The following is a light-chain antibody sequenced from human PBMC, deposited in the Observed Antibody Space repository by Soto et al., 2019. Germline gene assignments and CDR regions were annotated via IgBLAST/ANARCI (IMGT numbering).Light chain of an antibody. CDR2: GNS. V-gene: IGLV1-40*01. CDR3: QSYDISLSVSVI. Sequence: QSVLTQPPSVSGAPGQRVPISCTGSSSNIGAGYDVQWYQQLPGAAPKLLIFGNSNRPSGVPDRFSGSRSGTSASLAITGLQAEDEADYFCQSYDISLSVSVIFGGGTKVT. CDR1: SSNIGAGYD. J-gene: IGLJ2*01.